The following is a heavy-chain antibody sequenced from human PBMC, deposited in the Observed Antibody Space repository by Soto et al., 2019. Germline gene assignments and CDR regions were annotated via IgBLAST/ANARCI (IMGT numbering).Heavy chain of an antibody. J-gene: IGHJ1*01. CDR3: ARMSIAANAEYFQH. V-gene: IGHV2-70*04. D-gene: IGHD6-6*01. Sequence: SGPTLVNPTQTLTLTCTFSGFSLSTSGMRVSWIRQPPGKALEWLARIDWDDDKFYSTSLKTRLTISKDTSKNQVVLTMTNMDPVDTATYYCARMSIAANAEYFQHWGQGALVTVS. CDR2: IDWDDDK. CDR1: GFSLSTSGMR.